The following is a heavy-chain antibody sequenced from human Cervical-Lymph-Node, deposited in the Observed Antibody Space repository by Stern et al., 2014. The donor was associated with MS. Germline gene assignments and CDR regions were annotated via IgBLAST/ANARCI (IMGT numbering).Heavy chain of an antibody. D-gene: IGHD1-26*01. V-gene: IGHV2-70*01. CDR1: GFSLSSDGMC. J-gene: IGHJ6*02. CDR2: LNWTNDK. Sequence: QITLKESGPAVVKPTQTLTLTCTFSGFSLSSDGMCVTWIRQPPGKALEWLDLLNWTNDKYYNTSLKTMLTISKDTPKNQVVLTMTNIDPMDTATYYCARMVGATGYYYDVDVWGQGTTVTVSS. CDR3: ARMVGATGYYYDVDV.